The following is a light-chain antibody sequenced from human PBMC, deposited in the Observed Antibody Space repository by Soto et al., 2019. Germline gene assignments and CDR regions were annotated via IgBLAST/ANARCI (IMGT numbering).Light chain of an antibody. J-gene: IGKJ1*01. Sequence: DIQVTQSPSSLSASVGDSVTITCRASQSISSYLNWDQKKPGKAPKLLIYAASSLQSGVPSRLIHSGCGTDVTLPISSLQPEDFASYYSQRSYSIPPTFGQGSKVEIK. CDR1: QSISSY. CDR2: AAS. V-gene: IGKV1-39*01. CDR3: QRSYSIPPT.